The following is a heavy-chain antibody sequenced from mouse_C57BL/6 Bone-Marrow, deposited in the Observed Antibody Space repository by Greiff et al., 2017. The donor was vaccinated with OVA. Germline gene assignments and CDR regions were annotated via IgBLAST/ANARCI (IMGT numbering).Heavy chain of an antibody. CDR2: ISYSGST. J-gene: IGHJ1*03. D-gene: IGHD2-4*01. CDR3: AKIPYDYDEGNWYFDV. CDR1: GYSITSDY. V-gene: IGHV3-8*01. Sequence: EVKLEESGPGLAKPSQTLSLTCSVTGYSITSDYWDWIRKFPGNKLEYMGYISYSGSTYYNPSLKSRISITRDTSKNQYYLQLNSVTTEDTATYYCAKIPYDYDEGNWYFDVWGTGTTVTVSS.